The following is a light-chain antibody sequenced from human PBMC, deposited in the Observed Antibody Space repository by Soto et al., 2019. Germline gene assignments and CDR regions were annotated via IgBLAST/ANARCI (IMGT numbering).Light chain of an antibody. CDR1: QSVSSY. CDR3: QQRSNWLT. V-gene: IGKV3-11*01. Sequence: EIVMTQSPATLSVSPGERATLSCRASQSVSSYLAWYQQKPGQAPRLLIYDASNRATGIPARFSGSGSGTDFTLTISSLEPEDFAVYYCQQRSNWLTFGGGTKADIK. CDR2: DAS. J-gene: IGKJ4*01.